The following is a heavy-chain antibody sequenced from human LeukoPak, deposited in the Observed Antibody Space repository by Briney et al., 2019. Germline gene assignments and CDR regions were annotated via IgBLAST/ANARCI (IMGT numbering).Heavy chain of an antibody. Sequence: PGGSLRLSCEASGFTFSSYSMNWVHQAPGKGLEWVSLISSSSTYIYYADSVKGRFTISRDNAENSLYLQMNSLRAEDTAVYYCAREDYDSSGYYYVEGSWFDPWGQGTLVTVSS. CDR2: ISSSSTYI. J-gene: IGHJ5*02. D-gene: IGHD3-22*01. CDR3: AREDYDSSGYYYVEGSWFDP. CDR1: GFTFSSYS. V-gene: IGHV3-21*01.